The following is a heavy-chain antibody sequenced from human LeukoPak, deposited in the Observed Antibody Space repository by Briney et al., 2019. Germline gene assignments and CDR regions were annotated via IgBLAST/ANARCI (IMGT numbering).Heavy chain of an antibody. CDR3: AKDRVRFGENH. J-gene: IGHJ5*02. D-gene: IGHD3-16*01. CDR1: GFTFDDYA. V-gene: IGHV3-23*01. Sequence: PGRSLRLSCAASGFTFDDYAMHWVRQAPGKGLEWVSAISGSGGSTYYADSVKGRFTISRDNSKNTLYLQMNSLRAEDTAVYYCAKDRVRFGENHWGQGTLVTVSS. CDR2: ISGSGGST.